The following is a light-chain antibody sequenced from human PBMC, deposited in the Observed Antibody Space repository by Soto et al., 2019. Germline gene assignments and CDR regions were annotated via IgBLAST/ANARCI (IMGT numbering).Light chain of an antibody. J-gene: IGKJ1*01. CDR2: GAT. CDR3: LQYGRYAPWT. V-gene: IGKV3-20*01. CDR1: PGLNSAY. Sequence: EIVLTQAPGTLSLSPGEIATLSCRASPGLNSAYLAWYQQKPRQAPRLLISGATSRATGIADRFSGRASVTDFSLTISRLEPEYFAVYYWLQYGRYAPWTFGQGTKVDIK.